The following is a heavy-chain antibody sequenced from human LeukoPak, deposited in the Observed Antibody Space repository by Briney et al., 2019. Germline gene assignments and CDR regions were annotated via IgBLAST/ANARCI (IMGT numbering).Heavy chain of an antibody. V-gene: IGHV4-4*07. D-gene: IGHD4-11*01. CDR3: ARVSGFGSNYVLDP. CDR1: GGSISSYY. J-gene: IGHJ5*02. Sequence: SETLSLTCTVSGGSISSYYWSWIRQPAGKGLEWIGRIYTSGSTNYNPSLKSRVTISVDTSKNQFSLKLSSVTAADTAVYYCARVSGFGSNYVLDPWGQGTLVTVSS. CDR2: IYTSGST.